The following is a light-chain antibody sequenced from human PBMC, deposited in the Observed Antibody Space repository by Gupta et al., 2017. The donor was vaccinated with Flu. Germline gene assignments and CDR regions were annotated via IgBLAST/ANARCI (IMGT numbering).Light chain of an antibody. CDR2: KVS. CDR3: MQGTHWPRT. V-gene: IGKV2-30*01. Sequence: DVVLTQSPLSLPVTLVQSASISCRSSQSLASSDGNTYLNWFHLRPGQSPRRLIYKVSNRDSGVPDRFSGRGSGTDFTLKISRVEAEDIGVYFCMQGTHWPRTFGQGTKVEI. CDR1: QSLASSDGNTY. J-gene: IGKJ1*01.